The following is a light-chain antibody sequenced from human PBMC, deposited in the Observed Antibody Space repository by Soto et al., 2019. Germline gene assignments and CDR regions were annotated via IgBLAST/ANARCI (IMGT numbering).Light chain of an antibody. CDR1: QGISSY. Sequence: DIQLTQSPSFLSASVGDRVTITCRASQGISSYLAWYQQKPGKAPKLLIYAASTLQRGVPSRFSGSGSGTEFPLTLGSLQPEDFATYYCQQLNSYPLTFGGGTKVEIK. CDR3: QQLNSYPLT. CDR2: AAS. V-gene: IGKV1-9*01. J-gene: IGKJ4*01.